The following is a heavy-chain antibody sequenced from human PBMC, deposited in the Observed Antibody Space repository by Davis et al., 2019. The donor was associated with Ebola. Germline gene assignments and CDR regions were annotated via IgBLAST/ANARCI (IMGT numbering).Heavy chain of an antibody. CDR2: INAGNGNT. D-gene: IGHD2-2*01. V-gene: IGHV1-3*01. CDR3: ARDWIVVVPAAVAGWFDP. J-gene: IGHJ5*02. Sequence: AASVKVSCKASGYTFTSYAMHWVRQAPRQRLEWMGWINAGNGNTKYSQKFQGRVTITRDTSASTAYMELSSLRSEDTAVYYCARDWIVVVPAAVAGWFDPWGQGTLVTVSS. CDR1: GYTFTSYA.